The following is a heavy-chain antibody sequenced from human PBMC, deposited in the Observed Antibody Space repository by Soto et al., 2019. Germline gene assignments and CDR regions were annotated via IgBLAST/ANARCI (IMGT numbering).Heavy chain of an antibody. Sequence: PEWSLRLSFAASGFTFSSYAMHGVRQAPGKGLEWVAVISYDGSNKYYADSVKGRFTISRDNSKNTLYLQMNSLRAEDTAVYYSARDRGRYCSYYYSYYGMDVRGQGTTVTV. CDR2: ISYDGSNK. J-gene: IGHJ6*02. CDR1: GFTFSSYA. CDR3: ARDRGRYCSYYYSYYGMDV. D-gene: IGHD3-10*01. V-gene: IGHV3-30-3*01.